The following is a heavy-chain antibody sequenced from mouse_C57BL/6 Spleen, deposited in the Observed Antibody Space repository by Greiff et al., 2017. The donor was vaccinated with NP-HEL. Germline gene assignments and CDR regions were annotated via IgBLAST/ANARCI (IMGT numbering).Heavy chain of an antibody. CDR2: IYPGSGNT. J-gene: IGHJ1*03. CDR3: ARAQLTGTGYFDV. Sequence: QVQLQQSGPELVKPGASVKISCKASGYSFTSYYIHWVKQRPGQGLEWIGWIYPGSGNTKYNEKFKGKATLTADTSSSTAYMQLSSLTSEDSAVYYCARAQLTGTGYFDVWGTGTTVTVSS. CDR1: GYSFTSYY. V-gene: IGHV1-66*01. D-gene: IGHD4-1*01.